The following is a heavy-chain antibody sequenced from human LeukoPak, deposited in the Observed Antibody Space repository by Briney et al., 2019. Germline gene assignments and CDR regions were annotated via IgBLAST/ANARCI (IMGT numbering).Heavy chain of an antibody. CDR1: GFTFSNYA. CDR2: ISSGGTYE. V-gene: IGHV3-30*01. J-gene: IGHJ4*02. D-gene: IGHD3-10*01. CDR3: ARDSTYYYDSGSSGPHYFDN. Sequence: GKSLRLSCAASGFTFSNYAMHWVRQAPGKGLEWVSLISSGGTYEYYADSVKGRFTISRDNSKNTLYRQLNSLRAEDTAVYYCARDSTYYYDSGSSGPHYFDNWGQGTLVTVSS.